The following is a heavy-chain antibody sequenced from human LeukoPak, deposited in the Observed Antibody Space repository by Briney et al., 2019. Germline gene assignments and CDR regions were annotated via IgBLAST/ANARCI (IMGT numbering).Heavy chain of an antibody. Sequence: ASVKVSCKASGYTLTSYYMHWVRQAPGQGLEWMGIINPSGGSTSYAQKFQGRVTMTRDTSTSTVYMELSSLRSEDTAVYYCARDEWGGLGTTVTTAYWGQGTLVTVSS. D-gene: IGHD4-17*01. CDR3: ARDEWGGLGTTVTTAY. V-gene: IGHV1-46*01. J-gene: IGHJ4*02. CDR1: GYTLTSYY. CDR2: INPSGGST.